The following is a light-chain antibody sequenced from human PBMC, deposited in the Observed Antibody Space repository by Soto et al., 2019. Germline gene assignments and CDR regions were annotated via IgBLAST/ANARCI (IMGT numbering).Light chain of an antibody. V-gene: IGKV1-5*01. Sequence: DFQMTQSPSTLSASVGDRVTITCRASQNIRSRLAWFQQKPGKAPKLLIYDASSLESGVPQRFSGSGSGTEFTLTISSLQPDDFATYYCQQYSTYTPRTFGQGTKVDIK. CDR2: DAS. CDR1: QNIRSR. J-gene: IGKJ1*01. CDR3: QQYSTYTPRT.